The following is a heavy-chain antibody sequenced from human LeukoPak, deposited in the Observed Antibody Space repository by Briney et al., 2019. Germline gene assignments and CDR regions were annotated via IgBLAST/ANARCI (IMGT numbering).Heavy chain of an antibody. V-gene: IGHV1-69*13. J-gene: IGHJ4*02. CDR3: AREGYDILTGLLED. Sequence: GASVKVSCKASGYTFTSYDINWVRQATGQGLEWMGGIIPIFGTANYAQKFQGRVTITADESTSTAYMELSSLRSEDTAVYYCAREGYDILTGLLEDWGQGTLVTVSS. CDR2: IIPIFGTA. D-gene: IGHD3-9*01. CDR1: GYTFTSYD.